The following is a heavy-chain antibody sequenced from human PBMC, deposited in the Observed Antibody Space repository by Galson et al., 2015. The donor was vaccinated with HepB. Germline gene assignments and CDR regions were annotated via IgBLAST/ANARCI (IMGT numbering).Heavy chain of an antibody. CDR2: ISYDGSNK. V-gene: IGHV3-30*18. CDR1: GFTFSSYG. J-gene: IGHJ6*03. D-gene: IGHD2-2*01. Sequence: SLRLSCAASGFTFSSYGMHWVRQAPGKGLEWVAVISYDGSNKYYADSVKGRFTISRDNSKNTLYLQMNSLRAEDTAVYYCAKVADIVVVPAAIPYYYMDVWGKGTTVTVSS. CDR3: AKVADIVVVPAAIPYYYMDV.